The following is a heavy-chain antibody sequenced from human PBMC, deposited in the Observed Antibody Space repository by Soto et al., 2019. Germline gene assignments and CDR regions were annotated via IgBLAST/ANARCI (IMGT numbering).Heavy chain of an antibody. D-gene: IGHD3-3*01. CDR3: ARERIRFLEWLLYRAHDAFDI. J-gene: IGHJ3*02. CDR2: IYYSGST. V-gene: IGHV4-30-4*01. Sequence: TLSLTCTVSGGSISSGDYYWSWIRQPPGKGLEWIGYIYYSGSTYYNPSLKSRVTISVDTSKNQFSLKLSSVTAADTAVYYCARERIRFLEWLLYRAHDAFDIWGQGTMVTVSS. CDR1: GGSISSGDYY.